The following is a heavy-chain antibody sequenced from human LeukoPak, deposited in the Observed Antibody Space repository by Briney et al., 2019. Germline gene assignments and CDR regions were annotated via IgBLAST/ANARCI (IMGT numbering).Heavy chain of an antibody. J-gene: IGHJ4*02. Sequence: PSETLSLTCTVSGGSISSGGYYWSWIRQHPGKGLEWIGYIYYSGSTYYNPSLKSRVTISVDTSKNQFSLKLSSVPAADTAVYYCAREERYYDRSFDYWGQGTLVTVSS. CDR3: AREERYYDRSFDY. V-gene: IGHV4-31*03. CDR2: IYYSGST. CDR1: GGSISSGGYY. D-gene: IGHD3-22*01.